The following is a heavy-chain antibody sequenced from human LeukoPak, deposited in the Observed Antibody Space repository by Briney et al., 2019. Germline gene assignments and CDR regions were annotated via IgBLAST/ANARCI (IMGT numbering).Heavy chain of an antibody. J-gene: IGHJ3*02. CDR1: GYTFTDYY. CDR3: ARVGTTVTTSSAFDI. V-gene: IGHV1-2*02. CDR2: INSNSGAT. Sequence: ASVKVSCKASGYTFTDYYMHWVRQAPGQGPEWMGWINSNSGATNYAQKFQGRVTMTRDTSISTAYMELSRLRSDDTAVYYCARVGTTVTTSSAFDIWGQGTMVTVSS. D-gene: IGHD4-11*01.